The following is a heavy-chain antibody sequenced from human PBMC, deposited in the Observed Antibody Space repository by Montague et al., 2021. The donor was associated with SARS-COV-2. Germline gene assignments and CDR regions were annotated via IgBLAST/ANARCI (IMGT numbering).Heavy chain of an antibody. Sequence: SETLSLTCSVSGDSISRYYWSWIRQSDGKGLEWIGRIYTGGYVNYNPALQSRVSMSVDTSKNQVSLNVTSVTAADTAVYYCARGSMVRGGKVYYGVDVWGQGTTVTVSS. J-gene: IGHJ6*02. CDR1: GDSISRYY. CDR3: ARGSMVRGGKVYYGVDV. D-gene: IGHD3-10*01. CDR2: IYTGGYV. V-gene: IGHV4-4*07.